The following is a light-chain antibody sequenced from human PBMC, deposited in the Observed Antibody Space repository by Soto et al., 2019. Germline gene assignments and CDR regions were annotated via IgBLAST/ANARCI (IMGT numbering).Light chain of an antibody. CDR1: QSVTSN. Sequence: EIVMTQSPATLSVSPGERAILSCRASQSVTSNLAWYQQKPGQAPRLLIYRASTRPTGIPARFSGSGSGTEFTLTISSLQSEDFAVYYCQQYHDWPPLTFGGGTKVEIK. J-gene: IGKJ4*01. CDR2: RAS. V-gene: IGKV3-15*01. CDR3: QQYHDWPPLT.